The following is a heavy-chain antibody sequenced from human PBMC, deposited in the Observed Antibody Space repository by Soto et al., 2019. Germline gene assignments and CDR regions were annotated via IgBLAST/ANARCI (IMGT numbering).Heavy chain of an antibody. J-gene: IGHJ6*02. CDR1: GFIFSGSA. CDR3: ARGQGAAIGDYYYHGMDV. CDR2: IRSRANNFAT. Sequence: GGSLRLSCAASGFIFSGSAIHWVRQASGKGLEWVGRIRSRANNFATSSAASVKGRFTFSRDDSKNTAYLQMNTLKPEDTAVYYCARGQGAAIGDYYYHGMDVWGQGTTVTVYS. V-gene: IGHV3-73*01. D-gene: IGHD2-2*02.